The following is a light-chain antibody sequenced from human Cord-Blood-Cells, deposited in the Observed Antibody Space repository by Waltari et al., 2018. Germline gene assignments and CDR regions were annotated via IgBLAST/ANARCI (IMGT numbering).Light chain of an antibody. CDR1: ALPQQY. J-gene: IGLJ2*01. CDR3: QSADSSGTYVV. V-gene: IGLV3-25*03. CDR2: KDS. Sequence: SYELTQPPSVSVSPGQTARIPCSGDALPQQYAYWYQQKPGPAPVLVIYKDSERPSGIPERFSGSSSGTTVTLTISGVQAEDEADYYCQSADSSGTYVVFGGGTKLTVL.